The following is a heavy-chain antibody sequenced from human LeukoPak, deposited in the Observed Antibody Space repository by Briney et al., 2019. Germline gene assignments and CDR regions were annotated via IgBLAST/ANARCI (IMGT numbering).Heavy chain of an antibody. D-gene: IGHD3-3*01. V-gene: IGHV3-66*02. CDR1: GFTVSSNY. J-gene: IGHJ3*02. Sequence: PGGSLRLSCAASGFTVSSNYMSWVRQAPGKGLEWDSVIYSGGSTYYADSVKGRFTISRDNSKNTLYLQMNSLRAEDTAVYYCARAWSGQDQHDAFDIWGQGTMVTVSS. CDR3: ARAWSGQDQHDAFDI. CDR2: IYSGGST.